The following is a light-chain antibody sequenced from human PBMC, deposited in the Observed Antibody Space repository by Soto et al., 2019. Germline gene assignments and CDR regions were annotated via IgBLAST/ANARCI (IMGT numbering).Light chain of an antibody. CDR2: DTN. Sequence: QAVVTQPPSVSAAPGQKVTIACSGSSSNVGDYDVSWYRQVPGTAPKLLIYDTNERPSGIPDRFSGAKSGTSATLGITGLQTGDEADYYCGTWDTVLGAMVFGGGTKLTVL. CDR1: SSNVGDYD. CDR3: GTWDTVLGAMV. J-gene: IGLJ3*02. V-gene: IGLV1-51*01.